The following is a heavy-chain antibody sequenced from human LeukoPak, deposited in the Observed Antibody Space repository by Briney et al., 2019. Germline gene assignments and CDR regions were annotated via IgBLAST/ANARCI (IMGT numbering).Heavy chain of an antibody. CDR3: ARGNIVVVPAAIGCHWFDP. CDR1: GGSFSGYY. CDR2: VNHSGST. Sequence: PSETLSLTCAVYGGSFSGYYWSGIRQPPGKGLEWIGEVNHSGSTNYNPSLKSRVTISVDTSKNQFSLKLSSVTAADTAVYYCARGNIVVVPAAIGCHWFDPWGQGTLVTVSS. V-gene: IGHV4-34*01. D-gene: IGHD2-2*01. J-gene: IGHJ5*02.